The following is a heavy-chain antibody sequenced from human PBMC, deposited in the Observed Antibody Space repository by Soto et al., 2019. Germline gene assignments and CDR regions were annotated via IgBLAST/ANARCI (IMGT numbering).Heavy chain of an antibody. J-gene: IGHJ4*02. CDR2: IYPGDSDA. V-gene: IGHV5-51*01. Sequence: GESLKISCKSSGYSSTSYWIGWVRQMPGKGLAWMGIIYPGDSDARYSPSFQGQVTISVDTSISTAYLQWSSLKASDTAMYYCARPPDYNILTGYFYYFDYWGQGTLVTVSS. CDR3: ARPPDYNILTGYFYYFDY. CDR1: GYSSTSYW. D-gene: IGHD3-9*01.